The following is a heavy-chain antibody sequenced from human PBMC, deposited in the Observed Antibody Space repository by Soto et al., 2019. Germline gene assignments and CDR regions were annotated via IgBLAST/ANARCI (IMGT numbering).Heavy chain of an antibody. Sequence: QVQLVESGGGVVQPGRSLRLSCAASGFTFSRYVMHWVRQAPGKGLEWAALISYDGSNKQYADPVKGRFTISRDNSKNTLYLQVNSLRSEDTAVYYCARETPGWNPFDYWGQGTLVTVSS. V-gene: IGHV3-30*03. D-gene: IGHD1-1*01. CDR3: ARETPGWNPFDY. CDR1: GFTFSRYV. CDR2: ISYDGSNK. J-gene: IGHJ4*02.